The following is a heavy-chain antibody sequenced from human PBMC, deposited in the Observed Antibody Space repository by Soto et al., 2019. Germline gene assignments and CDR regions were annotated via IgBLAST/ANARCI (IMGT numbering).Heavy chain of an antibody. D-gene: IGHD3-16*01. CDR3: ASNYVWGSYN. V-gene: IGHV3-11*01. J-gene: IGHJ4*02. CDR2: ISSGGSTI. Sequence: QVQLVESGGGLVKPGGSLRLSCAVSGFTFSDYYMTWIRQAPGKGLEWVSYISSGGSTISYAASVKGRFTISRDNAKNSLYLQMNSPRVEDTAVYYCASNYVWGSYNWGQGTLVTVTS. CDR1: GFTFSDYY.